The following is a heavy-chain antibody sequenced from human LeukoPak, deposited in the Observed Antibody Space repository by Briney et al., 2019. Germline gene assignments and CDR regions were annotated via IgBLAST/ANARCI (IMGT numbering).Heavy chain of an antibody. D-gene: IGHD4-23*01. Sequence: GGSLRLSCAASGFNFSSYSMNWVRQAPGKGLEWVSSISSSSSYIYYADSVKGRFTISRDNAKSSLFLQMSSLEAEDTAVYYCARNPTPGGPPHYWVQGTLVTAAS. J-gene: IGHJ4*02. CDR2: ISSSSSYI. CDR3: ARNPTPGGPPHY. CDR1: GFNFSSYS. V-gene: IGHV3-21*01.